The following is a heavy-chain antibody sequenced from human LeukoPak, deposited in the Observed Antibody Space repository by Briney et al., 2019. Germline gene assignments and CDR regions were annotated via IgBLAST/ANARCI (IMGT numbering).Heavy chain of an antibody. D-gene: IGHD5-24*01. CDR3: ARDRRDGHLDY. CDR1: GGSISSYY. J-gene: IGHJ4*02. CDR2: IYYSGST. V-gene: IGHV4-59*01. Sequence: SETLSPTCTVSGGSISSYYWSWIRQSPGKGLEWIGHIYYSGSTNYNPSLKSRVTISVDTSKNQFSLKLSSVTAADTAVYYCARDRRDGHLDYWGQGTLVTVSS.